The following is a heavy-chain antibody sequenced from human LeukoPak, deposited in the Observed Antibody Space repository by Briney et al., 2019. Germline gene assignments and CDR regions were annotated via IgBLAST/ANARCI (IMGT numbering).Heavy chain of an antibody. J-gene: IGHJ4*02. CDR1: GGSISSGGYY. CDR3: ARGSVHSSYSADY. Sequence: SQTLSLTCTVSGGSISSGGYYWSWIRQHPGKGLEWIGYIYYSGSTYYNPSLKSRVTISVDTSKNQFSLKLSSVTAADTAVYYCARGSVHSSYSADYWGQGTLVTVSS. V-gene: IGHV4-31*03. D-gene: IGHD3-10*01. CDR2: IYYSGST.